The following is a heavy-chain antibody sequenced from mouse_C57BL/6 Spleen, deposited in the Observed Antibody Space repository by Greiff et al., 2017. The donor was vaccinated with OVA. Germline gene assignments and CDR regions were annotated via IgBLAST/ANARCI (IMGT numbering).Heavy chain of an antibody. J-gene: IGHJ1*03. D-gene: IGHD1-1*01. V-gene: IGHV3-6*01. CDR1: GYSITSGYY. CDR2: ISYDGSN. Sequence: EVKLQESGPGLVKPSQSLSLTCSVTGYSITSGYYWNWIRQFPGNKLEWMGYISYDGSNNYNPSLKNRISITRDTSKNQFFLKLNSVTTEDTATYYCARGGYYGGYFDVWGTGTTVTVSS. CDR3: ARGGYYGGYFDV.